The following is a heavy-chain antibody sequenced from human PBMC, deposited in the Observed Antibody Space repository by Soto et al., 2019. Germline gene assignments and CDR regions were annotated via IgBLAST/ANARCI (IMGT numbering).Heavy chain of an antibody. CDR2: ISAYNGNT. D-gene: IGHD3-22*01. CDR1: DYTFTSYG. V-gene: IGHV1-18*01. Sequence: QVQLVQSGAEVKKPGASVKVSCKASDYTFTSYGISWVRQAPGQGLEWMGWISAYNGNTNYAQQLQGRVTMTTDTSTSTAYMELRSLRSDDTAVYDCARDLYYDSSRADAFDIWGQGTMVTVSS. J-gene: IGHJ3*02. CDR3: ARDLYYDSSRADAFDI.